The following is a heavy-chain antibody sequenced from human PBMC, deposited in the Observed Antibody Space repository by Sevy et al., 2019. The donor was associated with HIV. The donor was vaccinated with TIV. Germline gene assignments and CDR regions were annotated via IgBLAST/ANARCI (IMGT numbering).Heavy chain of an antibody. Sequence: GGSLRLSCAASGFTFSSYAMSWVRQAPGKGLEWVSAISGSGGSTYYADSVKRRFTISRDNSKNTLYLQMNSLRAEDTAVYYCAKDPEGGMIVVVITWFDPWGQGTLVTVSS. J-gene: IGHJ5*02. CDR1: GFTFSSYA. D-gene: IGHD3-22*01. V-gene: IGHV3-23*01. CDR2: ISGSGGST. CDR3: AKDPEGGMIVVVITWFDP.